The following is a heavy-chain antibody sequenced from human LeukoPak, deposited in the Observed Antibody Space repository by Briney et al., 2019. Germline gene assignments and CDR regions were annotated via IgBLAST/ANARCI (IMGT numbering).Heavy chain of an antibody. D-gene: IGHD4-11*01. J-gene: IGHJ5*02. Sequence: PSGTLSLTCAVSGGSISSRHWWSWVRQPPGKGLEWIGQIHHSGSTNYNPSLKSRVTISVDKSKNHFSLNLNSVTAADTALYYCASETDYSHPNWFDPWGQGTLVTVSS. CDR1: GGSISSRHW. CDR3: ASETDYSHPNWFDP. CDR2: IHHSGST. V-gene: IGHV4-4*02.